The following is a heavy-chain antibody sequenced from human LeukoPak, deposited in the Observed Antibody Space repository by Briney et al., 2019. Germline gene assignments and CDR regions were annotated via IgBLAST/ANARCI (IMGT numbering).Heavy chain of an antibody. D-gene: IGHD3-22*01. CDR1: GFTFSSYG. CDR2: IWYDGSNK. CDR3: ASGTYYYGSSGYLDY. Sequence: PGRSLRLSCAASGFTFSSYGMHWVRQAPGKGLEWVAVIWYDGSNKYYADSVKGRFTISRDNSKNTLYLQMNSLRAEDTAVYYCASGTYYYGSSGYLDYWGQGTLVTVSS. V-gene: IGHV3-33*01. J-gene: IGHJ4*02.